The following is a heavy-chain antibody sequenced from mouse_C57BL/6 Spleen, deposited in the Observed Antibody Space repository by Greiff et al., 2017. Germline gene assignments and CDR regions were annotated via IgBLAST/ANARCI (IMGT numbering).Heavy chain of an antibody. V-gene: IGHV1-22*01. J-gene: IGHJ1*03. Sequence: VQLQQSGPELVKPGASVKMSCKASGYTFTDYNMHWVKQSHGKSLEWIGYINPNNGGTSYNQKFKGKATLTVNQSSSTAYMELRSLTSEDSAVYYCASPYYYWYFDVWGTGTTVTVSS. CDR2: INPNNGGT. CDR3: ASPYYYWYFDV. D-gene: IGHD1-1*01. CDR1: GYTFTDYN.